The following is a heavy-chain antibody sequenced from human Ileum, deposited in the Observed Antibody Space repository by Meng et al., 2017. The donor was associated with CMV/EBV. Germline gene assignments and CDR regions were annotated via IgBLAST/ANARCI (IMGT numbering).Heavy chain of an antibody. J-gene: IGHJ4*02. CDR1: HSAFSDYY. D-gene: IGHD3-3*01. Sequence: QVQLPQWGAGQLKPSETLSLVCRVHHSAFSDYYWTWIRQSPGKGLEWIGEINNRGSTNYNPSLKSRVTISIDTSRNQFSLKLTSMTAADTAVYYCARASPQRRFLSYWGQGTLVTVSS. CDR2: INNRGST. V-gene: IGHV4-34*01. CDR3: ARASPQRRFLSY.